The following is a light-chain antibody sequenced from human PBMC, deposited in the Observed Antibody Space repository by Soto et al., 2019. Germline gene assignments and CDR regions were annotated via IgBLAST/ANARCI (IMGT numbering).Light chain of an antibody. Sequence: QPVLTQSPSTSASPGASVKLTCTLSSGHSTYAIAWHQQQPEKGPRYLMKVNSDGSHSKGDGIPDRFSGSSSGSERYLTISSLQSEDEADYHCQTWGTDAVVFGGGTKLTVL. V-gene: IGLV4-69*01. CDR1: SGHSTYA. CDR3: QTWGTDAVV. J-gene: IGLJ2*01. CDR2: VNSDGSH.